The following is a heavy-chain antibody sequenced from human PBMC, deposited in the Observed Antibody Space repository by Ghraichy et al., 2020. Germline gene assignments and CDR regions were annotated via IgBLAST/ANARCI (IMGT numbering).Heavy chain of an antibody. CDR1: GFTFSDYY. V-gene: IGHV3-11*01. Sequence: GGSLRLSCAASGFTFSDYYMSWIRQAPGKGLEWVSYISSRGSNKEYSDSVKGRFTISRDNAENSVYLQMDSLRAEDTAVYYCAGRHGYFDFSGQGTLVTVSS. CDR2: ISSRGSNK. J-gene: IGHJ4*02. CDR3: AGRHGYFDF.